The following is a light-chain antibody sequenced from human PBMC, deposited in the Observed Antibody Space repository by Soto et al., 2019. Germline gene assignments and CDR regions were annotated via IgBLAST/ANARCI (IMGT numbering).Light chain of an antibody. Sequence: EIVLTQSPGTLSLSPGERATLSCRASQGVSSSSLAWYQQKPGQAPRLLIYGASSRATGIPDRFSGSGSGTDFTLTISRLEPEDFEVYYCQQYGSSPFTFGPGTKVDIK. CDR1: QGVSSSS. V-gene: IGKV3-20*01. J-gene: IGKJ3*01. CDR2: GAS. CDR3: QQYGSSPFT.